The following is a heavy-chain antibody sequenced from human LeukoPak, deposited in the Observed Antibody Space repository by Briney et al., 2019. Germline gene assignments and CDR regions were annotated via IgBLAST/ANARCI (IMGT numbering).Heavy chain of an antibody. V-gene: IGHV4-59*08. CDR2: IYYSGST. CDR1: GGSISSYY. J-gene: IGHJ5*02. D-gene: IGHD2-2*01. CDR3: ARQHACSSTSCYGYWFDP. Sequence: SETLSLTCTVSGGSISSYYWSWIRQPPGKGLEWIGYIYYSGSTNYNPSLKSRVTISVDTSKNQFSLKLSSVTAADTAVYYCARQHACSSTSCYGYWFDPWGQGTLVTVSS.